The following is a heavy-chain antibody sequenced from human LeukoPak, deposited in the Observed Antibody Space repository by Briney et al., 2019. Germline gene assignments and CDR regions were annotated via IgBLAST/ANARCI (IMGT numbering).Heavy chain of an antibody. D-gene: IGHD2-15*01. CDR1: GYTLTELS. J-gene: IGHJ6*02. V-gene: IGHV1-24*01. CDR2: FDPEDGGT. Sequence: ASVKVSCKVSGYTLTELSMHRVRQAPGKGLEWMGGFDPEDGGTIYAQKFQGRVTMTEDTSTDTAYMELSSLRSEDTAVYYCATSWPYYYYGMDVWGQGTTVTVSS. CDR3: ATSWPYYYYGMDV.